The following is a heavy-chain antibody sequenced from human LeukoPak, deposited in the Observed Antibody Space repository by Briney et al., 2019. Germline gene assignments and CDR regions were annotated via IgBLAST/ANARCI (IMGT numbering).Heavy chain of an antibody. Sequence: TGGSLRLSCVASGFTFSHYWMNWVRQAPGRGLEWVANIKPDGSDTYYVDSVKGRFTISRDNARDSVYLQMNTLRVEDAAIYYCVGSADVGWGQGTRVTVSS. CDR2: IKPDGSDT. D-gene: IGHD6-25*01. CDR3: VGSADVG. V-gene: IGHV3-7*01. J-gene: IGHJ4*02. CDR1: GFTFSHYW.